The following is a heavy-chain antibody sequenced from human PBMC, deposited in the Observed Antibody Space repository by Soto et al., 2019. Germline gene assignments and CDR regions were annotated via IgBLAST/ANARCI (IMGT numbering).Heavy chain of an antibody. Sequence: ASVKVSCKASGYTFTSYGISRVRQAPGQGLEWMGWISAYNGNTNYAQKLQGRVTMTTDTSTSTAYMELRSLRSDDTAVYYCARVEGYCSSTSCYLYYYYGMDVWGQGTTVTVSS. D-gene: IGHD2-2*01. CDR1: GYTFTSYG. V-gene: IGHV1-18*01. J-gene: IGHJ6*02. CDR3: ARVEGYCSSTSCYLYYYYGMDV. CDR2: ISAYNGNT.